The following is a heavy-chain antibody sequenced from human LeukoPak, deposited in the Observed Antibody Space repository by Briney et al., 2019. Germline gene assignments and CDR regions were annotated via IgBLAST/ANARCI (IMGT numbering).Heavy chain of an antibody. V-gene: IGHV3-9*01. CDR3: ARDWPHRDLWSSLGGFDY. Sequence: GRSLRLSCAASGFALEDYAMHWVPQAPRKGVGGVSGIGWNSGSIGYADSVKGRFSTSRDNAKNSLYLQMNSLRAEETAVYYCARDWPHRDLWSSLGGFDYWGQGTLVTVSS. CDR1: GFALEDYA. J-gene: IGHJ4*02. CDR2: IGWNSGSI. D-gene: IGHD3-3*01.